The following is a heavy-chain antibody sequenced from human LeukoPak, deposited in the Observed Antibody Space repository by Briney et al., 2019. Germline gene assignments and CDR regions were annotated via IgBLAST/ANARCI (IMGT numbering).Heavy chain of an antibody. D-gene: IGHD6-19*01. CDR1: GYTFTSYD. J-gene: IGHJ4*02. V-gene: IGHV1-8*03. CDR3: ARGLRVAVAGTRRPLRYYFDY. Sequence: ASVKVSCKASGYTFTSYDINWVRQATGQGLEWMGWMNPNSGNTGYAQKFQGRVTITRNTSISTAYMELSSLRSEDTAVYYCARGLRVAVAGTRRPLRYYFDYWGQGTLVTVSS. CDR2: MNPNSGNT.